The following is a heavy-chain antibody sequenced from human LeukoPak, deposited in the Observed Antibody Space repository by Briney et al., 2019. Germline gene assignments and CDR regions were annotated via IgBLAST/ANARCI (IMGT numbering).Heavy chain of an antibody. D-gene: IGHD1-26*01. CDR3: AKDYSDSRVGDVFFEY. J-gene: IGHJ4*02. CDR1: GLTFGSYA. CDR2: ITSGFTP. Sequence: PGGSLRLSCAASGLTFGSYAMSWVRQAPGKGLEWVSGITSGFTPHYADSVKGRFTISRDNSKNTFHLQMNSLRAEDTAVCYCAKDYSDSRVGDVFFEYWGQGTLVTVSS. V-gene: IGHV3-23*01.